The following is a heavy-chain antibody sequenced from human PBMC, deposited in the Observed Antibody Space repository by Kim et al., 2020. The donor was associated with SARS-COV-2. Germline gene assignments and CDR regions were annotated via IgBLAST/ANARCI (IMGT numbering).Heavy chain of an antibody. CDR3: ARTRGGDWGSYRYTRYYFDY. CDR2: IIPIFGTA. Sequence: SVKVSCKASGGTFSSYAISWVRQAPGQGLEWMGGIIPIFGTANYAQKFQGRVTITADESTSTAYMELSSLRSEDTAVYYCARTRGGDWGSYRYTRYYFDYWGQGTLVTVSS. CDR1: GGTFSSYA. D-gene: IGHD3-16*02. J-gene: IGHJ4*02. V-gene: IGHV1-69*13.